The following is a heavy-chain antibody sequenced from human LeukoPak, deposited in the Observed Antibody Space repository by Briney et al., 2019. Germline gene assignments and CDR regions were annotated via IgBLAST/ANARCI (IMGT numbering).Heavy chain of an antibody. Sequence: SGTLSLTCVVSGGSISSSTWWTWVRLPPGKGLEWIGEIFHSGSTNLNPSLKSRLTMSVDESRHQFSLKLTSVTAADTAVYYCASGGLVSRYLDHWGQGTLVTVSS. J-gene: IGHJ4*02. D-gene: IGHD3-9*01. CDR3: ASGGLVSRYLDH. CDR1: GGSISSSTW. V-gene: IGHV4-4*02. CDR2: IFHSGST.